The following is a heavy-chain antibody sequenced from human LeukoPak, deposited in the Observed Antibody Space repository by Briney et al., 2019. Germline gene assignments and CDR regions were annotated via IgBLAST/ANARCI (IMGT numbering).Heavy chain of an antibody. CDR2: ISGSGGST. V-gene: IGHV3-23*01. D-gene: IGHD3-10*01. J-gene: IGHJ5*02. CDR3: AKDVGVRGARWFDP. Sequence: GGSLRLSCAASGFTFNSYAMSWVRQAQGKGLEWVSAISGSGGSTYYADSVKGRFTISRDNSKNTLYLQMNSLRAEDTAVYYCAKDVGVRGARWFDPWGQGTLVTVSS. CDR1: GFTFNSYA.